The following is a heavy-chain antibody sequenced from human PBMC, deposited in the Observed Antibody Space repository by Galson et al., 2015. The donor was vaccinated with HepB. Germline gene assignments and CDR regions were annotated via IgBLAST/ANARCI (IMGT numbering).Heavy chain of an antibody. CDR1: GFIFNDYW. Sequence: SLRLSCAASGFIFNDYWMTWVRQAPGKGLEWVANMNQDGSEKYYVDSVRGRFTISRDNARNSLYLQMNSLRGEDTAVYYCAREGGFWGQGTLVTVSS. CDR2: MNQDGSEK. CDR3: AREGGF. V-gene: IGHV3-7*01. J-gene: IGHJ4*02.